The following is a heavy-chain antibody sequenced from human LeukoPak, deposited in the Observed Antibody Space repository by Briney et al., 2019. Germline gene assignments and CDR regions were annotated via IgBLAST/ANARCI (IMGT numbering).Heavy chain of an antibody. CDR2: INSDGSST. Sequence: GGSLRLSCAASGFTFSSYWMHWVRQAPGKGLVWVSRINSDGSSTSYAGSVKGRFIISRDNAKNTLYLQMNSLRAEDTAVYYCARDGGTIFGVVLDYWGQGTLVTVSS. V-gene: IGHV3-74*01. CDR3: ARDGGTIFGVVLDY. J-gene: IGHJ4*02. D-gene: IGHD3-3*01. CDR1: GFTFSSYW.